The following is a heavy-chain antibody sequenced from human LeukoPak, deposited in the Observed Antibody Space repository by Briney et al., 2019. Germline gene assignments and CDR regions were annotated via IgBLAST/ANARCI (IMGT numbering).Heavy chain of an antibody. J-gene: IGHJ6*03. CDR1: GYTFTGYY. D-gene: IGHD2-2*01. CDR3: ARSCSTTSCLYYYYYMDV. Sequence: ASVKVSCKASGYTFTGYYIHWVRQAPGQGLEWMGWINPNSGGTKYTQKFQGRVTMTRDTSISTAYMELSRLRSDDTAVYYCARSCSTTSCLYYYYYMDVWGKGTTVTVSS. CDR2: INPNSGGT. V-gene: IGHV1-2*02.